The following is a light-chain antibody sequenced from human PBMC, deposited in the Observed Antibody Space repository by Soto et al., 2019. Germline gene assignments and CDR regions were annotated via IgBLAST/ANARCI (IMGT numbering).Light chain of an antibody. V-gene: IGKV3-15*01. Sequence: EIVMTQSPATLSVSPGERATLSCRARQSVGSNLAWYQQKPGQAPRLLIYGASTRAAGIPARFSGSGSGTEFTLIISSRQSEYSAVYFCQQYNTRWTFGPGTKVEIK. CDR2: GAS. CDR3: QQYNTRWT. J-gene: IGKJ1*01. CDR1: QSVGSN.